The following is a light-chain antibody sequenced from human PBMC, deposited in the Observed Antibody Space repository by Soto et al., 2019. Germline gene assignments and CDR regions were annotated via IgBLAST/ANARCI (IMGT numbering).Light chain of an antibody. Sequence: QSVLTQPPSVSGAPGQRVTISCTGSSSNIGAGYDVHWYQQLPGTAPKLLIYGNSHRPSGVPDRFSGSKSGTSASLAITGLQAEDEADSYCQSYDSSLSGAVFGGGTKLTVL. CDR2: GNS. CDR3: QSYDSSLSGAV. CDR1: SSNIGAGYD. V-gene: IGLV1-40*01. J-gene: IGLJ3*02.